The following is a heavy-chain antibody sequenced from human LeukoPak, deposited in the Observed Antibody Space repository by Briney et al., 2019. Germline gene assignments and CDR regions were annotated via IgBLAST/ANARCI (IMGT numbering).Heavy chain of an antibody. CDR2: ISGSGRST. J-gene: IGHJ4*02. CDR3: AKDVNFGVVLISYFDY. Sequence: PGGSLRLSCAASGFTFSSYAMNWVRQAPGKGLEWVSGISGSGRSTYYADSVKGRFTISRDNSKDTHYLQMNSLRAEDTAIYYCAKDVNFGVVLISYFDYWGQGTLVTVSS. V-gene: IGHV3-23*01. CDR1: GFTFSSYA. D-gene: IGHD3-3*01.